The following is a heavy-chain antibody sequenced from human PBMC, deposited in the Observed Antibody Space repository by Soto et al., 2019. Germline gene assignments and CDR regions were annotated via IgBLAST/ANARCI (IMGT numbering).Heavy chain of an antibody. CDR2: IVPIFGTT. V-gene: IGHV1-69*06. J-gene: IGHJ4*02. CDR3: GRVSLYGDVGYYDF. D-gene: IGHD4-17*01. CDR1: GGAFSTYG. Sequence: QVQVMQSGTEVKKPGSSVKVSCKISGGAFSTYGIHWVRQAPGQGLEWVGGIVPIFGTTRNAQKFQGRVTFSADKSASTAYMDLTSLTSEDTAIYFCGRVSLYGDVGYYDFWGRGTLIAVSS.